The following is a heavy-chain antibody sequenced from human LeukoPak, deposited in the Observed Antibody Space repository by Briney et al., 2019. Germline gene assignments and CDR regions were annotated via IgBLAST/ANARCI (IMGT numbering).Heavy chain of an antibody. CDR2: IYYSGST. Sequence: SETLSLTCTVSGGSISSSSYYWGWIRQPPGKGLEWIGSIYYSGSTYYNPSLKSRVTISVDTSKNQFSLKLSSVTAADTAVYYCARRNYYYGMDVWGQGTTVTVSS. CDR3: ARRNYYYGMDV. CDR1: GGSISSSSYY. V-gene: IGHV4-39*01. J-gene: IGHJ6*02.